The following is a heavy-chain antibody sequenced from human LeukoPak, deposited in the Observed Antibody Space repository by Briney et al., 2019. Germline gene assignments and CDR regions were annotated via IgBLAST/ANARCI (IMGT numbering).Heavy chain of an antibody. CDR3: ARTRHVNWNHGRYYFDY. Sequence: SVKVSCKASGGTFSSYAISWVRQAPGQGLEWLGGIIPIFGTANYAQKFQGRVTITTDESTSSAYMELSSLRSEDTAVYYCARTRHVNWNHGRYYFDYWGQGTLVTVSS. J-gene: IGHJ4*02. CDR1: GGTFSSYA. V-gene: IGHV1-69*05. D-gene: IGHD1-14*01. CDR2: IIPIFGTA.